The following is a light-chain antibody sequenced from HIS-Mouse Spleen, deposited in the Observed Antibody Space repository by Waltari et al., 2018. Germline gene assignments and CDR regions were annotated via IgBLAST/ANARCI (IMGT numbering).Light chain of an antibody. CDR1: NSGSKS. J-gene: IGLJ2*01. V-gene: IGLV3-21*03. Sequence: SYVLTQPPSVSVAPGKTARITCGGNNSGSKSVHWYQQKPGQAPLLVGYDDSDRPSGIPERFSGSNSGNTATLTISRVEAGDEADYYCQVWDSSSDHVVFGGGTKLTVL. CDR2: DDS. CDR3: QVWDSSSDHVV.